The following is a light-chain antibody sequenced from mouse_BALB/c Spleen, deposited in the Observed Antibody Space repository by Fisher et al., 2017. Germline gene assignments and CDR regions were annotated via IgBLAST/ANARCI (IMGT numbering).Light chain of an antibody. CDR1: SSISSNY. Sequence: DIVMTQSPTTMAASPGEKITITCTASSSISSNYFHLYQQKPKFSPKLLIYSTSNLASGVPARFSGSGSGTSYSLTISRMEAEDAATYYCQQMSSYPLTFGAGTTLELK. CDR2: STS. V-gene: IGKV4-91*01. CDR3: QQMSSYPLT. J-gene: IGKJ5*01.